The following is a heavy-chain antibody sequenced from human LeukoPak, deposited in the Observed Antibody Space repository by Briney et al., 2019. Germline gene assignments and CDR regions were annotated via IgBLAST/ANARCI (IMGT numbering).Heavy chain of an antibody. CDR1: GFTFSSYW. CDR3: AKHIYGVVSIQQ. D-gene: IGHD3-3*01. J-gene: IGHJ1*01. CDR2: IRSKTDGGTT. V-gene: IGHV3-15*01. Sequence: GGSLRLSCAASGFTFSSYWMSWVRQAPGKGLEWVGRIRSKTDGGTTDYAVSVQGRFTISRDDSKNTLYLQMSSLKTEDTAVYYCAKHIYGVVSIQQWGQGTLVTVSS.